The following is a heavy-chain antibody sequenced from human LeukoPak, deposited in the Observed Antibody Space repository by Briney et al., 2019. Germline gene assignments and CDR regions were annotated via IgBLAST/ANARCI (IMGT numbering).Heavy chain of an antibody. V-gene: IGHV3-48*01. Sequence: PGGSPRLSCAASGFTFSAYSMNWVRQPPEKGLEWVSYIGSSSSPIYYADSVKGRFTISRDNAKNSLYLQMDSLRAEDTAVYYCARDQAYSFDYWGQGTLVTVSS. CDR3: ARDQAYSFDY. J-gene: IGHJ4*02. CDR2: IGSSSSPI. CDR1: GFTFSAYS. D-gene: IGHD4-11*01.